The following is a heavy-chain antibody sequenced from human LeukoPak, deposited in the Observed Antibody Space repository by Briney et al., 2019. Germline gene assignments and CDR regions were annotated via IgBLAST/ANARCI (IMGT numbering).Heavy chain of an antibody. J-gene: IGHJ4*02. CDR2: IYTSGST. CDR1: GGSISYYY. Sequence: SETLSLTCTVSGGSISYYYWSWIRQPAGKGLEWIGRIYTSGSTNYNPSLKSRVTMSVDTSKNQFFLKVSSVTAADTAVYFCARIRWETFVYWGQGTLVTVSS. CDR3: ARIRWETFVY. D-gene: IGHD5-24*01. V-gene: IGHV4-4*07.